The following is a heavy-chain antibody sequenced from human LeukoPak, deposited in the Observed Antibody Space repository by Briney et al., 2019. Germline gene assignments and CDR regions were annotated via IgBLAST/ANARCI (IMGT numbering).Heavy chain of an antibody. CDR1: GFTFSSYW. J-gene: IGHJ4*02. CDR2: IKQDGSEK. V-gene: IGHV3-7*01. CDR3: ARDQNDFWSGYYSSN. D-gene: IGHD3-3*01. Sequence: GGSPRLSCAASGFTFSSYWMSWVRQAPGKGLEWVANIKQDGSEKYYVDSVKGRFTISRDNAKNSLYLQMNSLRAEDTAVYYCARDQNDFWSGYYSSNWGQGTLVTVSS.